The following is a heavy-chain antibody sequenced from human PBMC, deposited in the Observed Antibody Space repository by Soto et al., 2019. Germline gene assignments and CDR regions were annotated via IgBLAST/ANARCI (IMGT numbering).Heavy chain of an antibody. J-gene: IGHJ4*02. D-gene: IGHD6-13*01. CDR3: ARDSSSSWYGPDYFDY. Sequence: QVQLVESGGGVVQPGRSLRLSCAASGFTFSSYGMHWVRQAPGKGLEWVAVIWYDGSNKYYADSVKGRFTISRDNSKNTLYLQMNSLRAEDTAVYYCARDSSSSWYGPDYFDYWCQGTLVTVSS. V-gene: IGHV3-33*01. CDR1: GFTFSSYG. CDR2: IWYDGSNK.